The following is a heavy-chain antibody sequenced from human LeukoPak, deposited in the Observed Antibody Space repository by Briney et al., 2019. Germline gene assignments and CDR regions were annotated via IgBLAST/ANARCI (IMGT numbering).Heavy chain of an antibody. V-gene: IGHV4-39*02. CDR3: AREAAIYELSDGSSYWSFDV. Sequence: PSETLSLTCTVSGGSISSSSYYWGWIRQPPGKGLEWIGSIYYSGSTYYNPSLKSRVTISVDTSKNQFSLKLSSVTAADTAVYYCAREAAIYELSDGSSYWSFDVWGRGTLVIVSS. CDR1: GGSISSSSYY. D-gene: IGHD1-26*01. J-gene: IGHJ2*01. CDR2: IYYSGST.